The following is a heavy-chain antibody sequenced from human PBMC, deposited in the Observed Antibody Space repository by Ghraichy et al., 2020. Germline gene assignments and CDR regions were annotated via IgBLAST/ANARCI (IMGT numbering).Heavy chain of an antibody. J-gene: IGHJ4*02. CDR2: IQYSGST. Sequence: SETLSLTCTVSGGSISTYSWNWVRKPPGKGLEWIGFIQYSGSTSYNPSLKTRVTILVDTSKYEFSLSLNSVTAADTAVYYCARGGRGFYDSSGYIEGHEFDYWGQGTLVTVSS. CDR1: GGSISTYS. CDR3: ARGGRGFYDSSGYIEGHEFDY. D-gene: IGHD3-22*01. V-gene: IGHV4-59*01.